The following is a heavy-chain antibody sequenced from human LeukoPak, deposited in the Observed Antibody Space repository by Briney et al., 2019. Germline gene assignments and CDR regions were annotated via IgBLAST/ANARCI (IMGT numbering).Heavy chain of an antibody. V-gene: IGHV3-20*04. J-gene: IGHJ4*02. Sequence: PGGSLRLSCAASGFTFDDYGTTWVRQVPGKGLEWLSDIDYNGGNTGYADSVKGRFTISRDNAKNSLFLQMDSLRAEDTALYYCARSSYYDTTDYFDYWGQGTLVTVSS. CDR1: GFTFDDYG. CDR3: ARSSYYDTTDYFDY. D-gene: IGHD3-10*01. CDR2: IDYNGGNT.